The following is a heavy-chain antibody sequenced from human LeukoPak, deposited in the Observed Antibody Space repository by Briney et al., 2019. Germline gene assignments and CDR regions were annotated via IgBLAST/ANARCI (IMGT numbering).Heavy chain of an antibody. CDR2: INTNTGNP. Sequence: ASVKVSCKASGYTFTSYAMNWVRQAPGQGLEWMGWINTNTGNPTYAPGFTGRFVFSLDTSVSTAYLQISSLKAEDTAVYYCARRKGWYVNYYGMDVWGQGTTVTVSS. D-gene: IGHD6-19*01. J-gene: IGHJ6*02. CDR1: GYTFTSYA. V-gene: IGHV7-4-1*02. CDR3: ARRKGWYVNYYGMDV.